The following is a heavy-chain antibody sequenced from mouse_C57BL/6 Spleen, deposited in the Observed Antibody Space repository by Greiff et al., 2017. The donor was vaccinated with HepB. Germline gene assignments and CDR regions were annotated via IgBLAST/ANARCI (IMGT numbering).Heavy chain of an antibody. J-gene: IGHJ4*01. Sequence: VQLKESGPGLVKPSQSLSLTCSVTGYSITSGYYWNWIRQFPGNKLEWMGYISYDGSNNYNPSLKNRISITRDTSKNQFFLKLNSVTTEDTATYYCARGWLLRSMDYWGQGTSVTVSS. CDR1: GYSITSGYY. V-gene: IGHV3-6*01. CDR3: ARGWLLRSMDY. CDR2: ISYDGSN. D-gene: IGHD1-1*01.